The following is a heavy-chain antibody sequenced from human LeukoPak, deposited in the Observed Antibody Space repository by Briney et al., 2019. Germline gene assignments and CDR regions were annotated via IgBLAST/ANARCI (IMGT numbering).Heavy chain of an antibody. J-gene: IGHJ3*02. CDR3: ARNLWFGESSDAFDM. CDR2: ISSGGRTI. D-gene: IGHD3-10*01. CDR1: GFTFSDYY. V-gene: IGHV3-11*04. Sequence: PGGSLRLSCAASGFTFSDYYMSWIRQAPGKGLEWVSYISSGGRTIYYADSVKGRFTMSRDNAKNSLYLQMNSLRAEDTAVYYCARNLWFGESSDAFDMWGQGTMVTVSS.